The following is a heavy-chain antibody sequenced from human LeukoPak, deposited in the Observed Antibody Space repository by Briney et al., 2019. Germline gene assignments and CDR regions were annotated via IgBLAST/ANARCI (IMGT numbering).Heavy chain of an antibody. CDR3: ARGYSGSGGHIDY. V-gene: IGHV3-53*04. Sequence: PGGSLRLSGAAPGFTVSTNYVSWVRQAPGKGLGWGSVIYIGARTYSADSVKRRFTISRLNSTNTLYIQMNRLRAEHTAVYYCARGYSGSGGHIDYWGQGTLVTVSS. J-gene: IGHJ4*02. CDR2: IYIGART. D-gene: IGHD5-12*01. CDR1: GFTVSTNY.